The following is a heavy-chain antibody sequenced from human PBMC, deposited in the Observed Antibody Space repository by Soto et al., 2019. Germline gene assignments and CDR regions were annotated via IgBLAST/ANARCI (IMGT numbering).Heavy chain of an antibody. CDR3: AKFDYVFCAFDY. D-gene: IGHD3-16*01. CDR1: GFTFRSYA. CDR2: ISGSGGST. J-gene: IGHJ4*02. V-gene: IGHV3-23*01. Sequence: TGGSLRLSCGASGFTFRSYAMSLVRQAPGKGLEWVSAISGSGGSTYYADSVKGRFTISRDNSKNTLYLQMNSLRAEDTAVYYCAKFDYVFCAFDYWGQGTLVTVSS.